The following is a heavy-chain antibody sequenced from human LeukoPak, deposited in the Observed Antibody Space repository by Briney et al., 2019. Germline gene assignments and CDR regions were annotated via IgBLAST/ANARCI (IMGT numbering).Heavy chain of an antibody. J-gene: IGHJ5*02. CDR1: GYSFTDRY. V-gene: IGHV1-2*06. D-gene: IGHD3-16*01. CDR2: INPNSGGT. CDR3: ARAGGLSWFDP. Sequence: ASVKVSCKASGYSFTDRYMHWVRQAPGQGLEWMGRINPNSGGTNYVQKFQGRVTMTTDTSMSTAYMELSRLTSDDTAVYYCARAGGLSWFDPWGQGTLVTVSS.